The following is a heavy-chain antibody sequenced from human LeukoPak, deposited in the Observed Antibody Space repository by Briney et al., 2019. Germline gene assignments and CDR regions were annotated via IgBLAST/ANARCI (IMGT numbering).Heavy chain of an antibody. J-gene: IGHJ4*02. CDR1: GYTFTSYD. V-gene: IGHV1-8*01. CDR2: MNPNSGNT. CDR3: ARVNIGNPMDFDY. D-gene: IGHD2/OR15-2a*01. Sequence: GASVKVSCKASGYTFTSYDINWVRQATGQGLEWMGWMNPNSGNTGYAQKFQGRVTMTRNTSISTAYMDLSSLRSEDTAAYYCARVNIGNPMDFDYWGQGTLVTVSS.